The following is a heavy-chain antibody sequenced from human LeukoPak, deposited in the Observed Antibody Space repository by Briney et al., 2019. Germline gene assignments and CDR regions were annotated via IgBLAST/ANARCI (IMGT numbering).Heavy chain of an antibody. CDR1: GFTFSSYS. J-gene: IGHJ4*02. Sequence: GGSLRLSCAASGFTFSSYSMHWVRRAPGKGREYVSVISSNGGNIYYANSVKGRFSISRDNAKNSLYLQMNSLRAEDTAVYYCARGGDYYGSGSIEPGYYFDYWGQGTLVTVSS. CDR3: ARGGDYYGSGSIEPGYYFDY. D-gene: IGHD3-10*01. CDR2: ISSNGGNI. V-gene: IGHV3-64*01.